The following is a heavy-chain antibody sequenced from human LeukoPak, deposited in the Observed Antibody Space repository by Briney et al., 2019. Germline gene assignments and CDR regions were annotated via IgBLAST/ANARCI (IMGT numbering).Heavy chain of an antibody. D-gene: IGHD3-22*01. CDR3: ARGLNSSGYYCFDY. J-gene: IGHJ4*02. CDR1: GGTFSSYA. CDR2: IIPIFGTA. Sequence: VASVKVSCKASGGTFSSYAISWVRQAPGQGLEWMGGIIPIFGTANYAQKFQGRVTITADESTSTAYMELSSLRSEDTAVYYCARGLNSSGYYCFDYWGQGTLVTVSS. V-gene: IGHV1-69*13.